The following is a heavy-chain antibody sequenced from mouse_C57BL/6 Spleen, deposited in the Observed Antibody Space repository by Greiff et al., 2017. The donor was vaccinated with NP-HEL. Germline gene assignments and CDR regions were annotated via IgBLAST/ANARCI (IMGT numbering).Heavy chain of an antibody. J-gene: IGHJ4*01. D-gene: IGHD2-5*01. V-gene: IGHV1-80*01. Sequence: VQLVESGAELVKPGASVKISCKASGYAFSSYWMNWVKQRPGKGLEWIGQIYPGDGDTNYNGKFKGKATLTADKSSSTAYMQLSSLTSEDSAVYYCAKAYYSNYYYAMDYWGQGTSVTVSS. CDR3: AKAYYSNYYYAMDY. CDR1: GYAFSSYW. CDR2: IYPGDGDT.